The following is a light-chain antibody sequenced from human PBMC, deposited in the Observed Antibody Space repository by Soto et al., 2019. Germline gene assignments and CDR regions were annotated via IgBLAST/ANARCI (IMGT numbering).Light chain of an antibody. CDR2: GVN. CDR1: SSDVGGYNF. J-gene: IGLJ1*01. Sequence: QSVLTQPRSVSGSPGQSVTISCTGTSSDVGGYNFVLWYQQHPGKAPKVMIYGVNQRPSGVPDRFSGSKSDNTASLTISGLQAEDEADYYCCSYAGGPYVFGTGTKVTVL. V-gene: IGLV2-11*01. CDR3: CSYAGGPYV.